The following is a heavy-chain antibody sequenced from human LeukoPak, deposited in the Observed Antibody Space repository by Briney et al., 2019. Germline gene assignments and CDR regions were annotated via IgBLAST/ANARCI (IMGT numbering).Heavy chain of an antibody. CDR1: GYTFTSYG. J-gene: IGHJ4*02. CDR2: ISAYNGNT. V-gene: IGHV1-18*01. CDR3: ARFRTIRGVVLGY. D-gene: IGHD3-10*01. Sequence: GASVKVSCKASGYTFTSYGISWVRQAPGQGLEWMGWISAYNGNTNYAQKLQGRVTMTRSTSISTAYMELSSLRSEDTAVYYCARFRTIRGVVLGYWGQGTLVTVSS.